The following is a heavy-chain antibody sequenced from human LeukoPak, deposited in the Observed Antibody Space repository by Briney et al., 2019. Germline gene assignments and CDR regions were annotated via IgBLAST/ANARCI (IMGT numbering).Heavy chain of an antibody. Sequence: PGGSLRLSCAASGFTFSDYYMSWIRQAPGKGLEWVSYISSSGSTIYYADSVKGRFTISRDNAKNSLYLQMNSLRAEDTAVYYCASLVVVVAATYFDYWGQGTLVTVSS. D-gene: IGHD2-15*01. J-gene: IGHJ4*02. V-gene: IGHV3-11*04. CDR1: GFTFSDYY. CDR3: ASLVVVVAATYFDY. CDR2: ISSSGSTI.